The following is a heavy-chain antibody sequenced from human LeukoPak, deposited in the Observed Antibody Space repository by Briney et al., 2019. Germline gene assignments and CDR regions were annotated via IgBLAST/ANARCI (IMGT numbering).Heavy chain of an antibody. J-gene: IGHJ4*02. V-gene: IGHV3-7*01. Sequence: GGSLRLSCEVSGFGISNYWMTWVRQAPGKGLEWVANINQDGSEKYYVDSVKGRFTISRDNAKNSLYLQMNSLRAEDTAVYYCASGLFRFDYWGQGTLVTVSS. D-gene: IGHD3-10*02. CDR1: GFGISNYW. CDR2: INQDGSEK. CDR3: ASGLFRFDY.